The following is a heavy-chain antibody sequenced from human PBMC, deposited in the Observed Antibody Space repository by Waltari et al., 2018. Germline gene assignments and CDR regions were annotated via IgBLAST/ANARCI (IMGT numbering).Heavy chain of an antibody. V-gene: IGHV3-30*03. CDR1: GFTFSSSG. CDR3: ASCTGGNCYYYGFDV. J-gene: IGHJ6*02. D-gene: IGHD2-8*02. Sequence: QVQLVESGGGVVQPGRSLRLSCAASGFTFSSSGMHWVRQPPGRGLGWVAVISSDGSRKSYADSGKGRFSISRDNSKNSLSLEMNSLRPEDTAVYYCASCTGGNCYYYGFDVWGQGTTVTVSS. CDR2: ISSDGSRK.